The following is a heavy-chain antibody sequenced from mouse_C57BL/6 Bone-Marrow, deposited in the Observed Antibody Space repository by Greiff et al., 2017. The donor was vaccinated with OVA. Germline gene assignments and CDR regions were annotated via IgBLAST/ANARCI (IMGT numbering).Heavy chain of an antibody. V-gene: IGHV2-5*01. D-gene: IGHD3-2*02. CDR1: GFSLTSYG. Sequence: VKLEESGPGLVQPSQSLSITCTVSGFSLTSYGVHWVHQSPGKGLEWLGVIWRGGSTDYNAAFMSRLGITKDNSKSQVFFKMNSLQADDTAIYYCAKQTAQAPGGFAYWGQGTLVTVSA. J-gene: IGHJ3*01. CDR2: IWRGGST. CDR3: AKQTAQAPGGFAY.